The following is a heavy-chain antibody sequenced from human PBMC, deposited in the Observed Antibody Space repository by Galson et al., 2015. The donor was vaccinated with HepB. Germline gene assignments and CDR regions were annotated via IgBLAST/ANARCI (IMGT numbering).Heavy chain of an antibody. D-gene: IGHD5-12*01. CDR3: ARVISGYGYGMDV. CDR2: ISSSSRNT. Sequence: SLRLSCAASGFTFSDYYMSWIRQAPGKGLEWVSYISSSSRNTNYADSVKGRFTISRDNAKNSLYLQINSLRAEDTAVYYCARVISGYGYGMDVWGQGTTVTVSS. CDR1: GFTFSDYY. V-gene: IGHV3-11*05. J-gene: IGHJ6*02.